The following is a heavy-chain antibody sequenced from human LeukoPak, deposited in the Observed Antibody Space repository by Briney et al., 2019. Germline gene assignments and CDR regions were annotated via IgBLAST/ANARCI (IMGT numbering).Heavy chain of an antibody. CDR1: GGSISGSDDY. CDR3: ATYGDYALQH. CDR2: IYCSGTT. Sequence: SETLSLTCNVSGGSISGSDDYWTWIRQHPGKGLEWIAYIYCSGTTYYNPSLKSRVSISVDTSKNQFSLKLSSVTAADTAVYYCATYGDYALQHWGQGTLVTVSS. J-gene: IGHJ1*01. D-gene: IGHD4-17*01. V-gene: IGHV4-31*03.